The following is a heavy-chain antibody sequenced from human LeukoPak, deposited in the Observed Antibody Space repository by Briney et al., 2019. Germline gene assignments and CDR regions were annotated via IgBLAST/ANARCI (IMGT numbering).Heavy chain of an antibody. V-gene: IGHV3-30*18. J-gene: IGHJ3*02. CDR1: GFTFSSYG. Sequence: PGGSLRLSCAASGFTFSSYGMHWVRQAPGKGLEWVAVISYDGSNKYYADSVKGRFTISRDNSKNTLYLQMKSLRAEDTAVYYCANSAFDIWGQGTMVTVSS. CDR2: ISYDGSNK. CDR3: ANSAFDI.